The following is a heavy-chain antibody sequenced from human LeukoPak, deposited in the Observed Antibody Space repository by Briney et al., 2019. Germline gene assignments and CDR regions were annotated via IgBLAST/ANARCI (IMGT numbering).Heavy chain of an antibody. J-gene: IGHJ4*02. CDR1: GGTFSSYA. CDR3: ARDPPAVADSNDY. CDR2: IIPIFGTA. Sequence: SVKVSCKASGGTFSSYATSWVRQAPGQGLEWMGGIIPIFGTANYAQKFQGRVTITADESTSTAYMELSSLRSEDTAVYYCARDPPAVADSNDYWGQGTLVTVSS. V-gene: IGHV1-69*13. D-gene: IGHD6-19*01.